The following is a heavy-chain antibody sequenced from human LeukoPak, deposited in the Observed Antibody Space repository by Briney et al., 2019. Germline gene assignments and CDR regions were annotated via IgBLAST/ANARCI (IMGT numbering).Heavy chain of an antibody. CDR3: AKASSNYYDSSGYLTYCFDY. Sequence: GGSLRLSCAASGVTFSSSAMSWVRQAPGKGLEWVSGMSGSGGSTYYADSVKGRFTIPRDNSKNTLYLQMNSLSAEDTAVYYCAKASSNYYDSSGYLTYCFDYWGQGTLVTVSS. V-gene: IGHV3-23*01. J-gene: IGHJ4*02. D-gene: IGHD3-22*01. CDR2: MSGSGGST. CDR1: GVTFSSSA.